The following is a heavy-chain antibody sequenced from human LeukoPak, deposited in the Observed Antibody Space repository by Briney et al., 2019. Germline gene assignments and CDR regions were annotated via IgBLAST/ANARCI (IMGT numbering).Heavy chain of an antibody. V-gene: IGHV4-38-2*02. J-gene: IGHJ4*02. D-gene: IGHD1-14*01. Sequence: SSETLSLTCTVSGYSISNGFYWAWIRQPPGKGLEWIGSIYYSGSTYYNPSLKSRVTISVDTSKNQFSLKLSSVTAADTAVYYCGGTGRYWGQGTLVTVSS. CDR1: GYSISNGFY. CDR3: GGTGRY. CDR2: IYYSGST.